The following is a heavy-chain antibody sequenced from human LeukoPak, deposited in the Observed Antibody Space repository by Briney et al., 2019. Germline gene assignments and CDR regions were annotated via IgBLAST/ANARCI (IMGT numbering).Heavy chain of an antibody. CDR2: IYPSDSET. CDR1: GYRFTSYW. Sequence: GESLKISCKGSGYRFTSYWIAWVRQMPGKGLGWMGIIYPSDSETTYSPSFQGQVTISADKSISTAYLQWSSLTASDTAMYYCARAVGATPLDYWGQGTPVTVSS. J-gene: IGHJ4*02. CDR3: ARAVGATPLDY. V-gene: IGHV5-51*01. D-gene: IGHD1-26*01.